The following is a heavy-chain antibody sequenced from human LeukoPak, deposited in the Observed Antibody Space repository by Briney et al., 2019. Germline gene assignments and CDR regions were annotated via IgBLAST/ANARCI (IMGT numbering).Heavy chain of an antibody. J-gene: IGHJ4*02. D-gene: IGHD2-15*01. Sequence: GGSLRLSCGASGFTFSSYAMSWVRQAPGKGLEWVSAISGSGGSTYYADSVKGRFTISRDNSKNTLYLQMNSLRAEDTAVYYCANMFVVVVAATPYFDYWVQGTLVTVSS. CDR3: ANMFVVVVAATPYFDY. V-gene: IGHV3-23*01. CDR1: GFTFSSYA. CDR2: ISGSGGST.